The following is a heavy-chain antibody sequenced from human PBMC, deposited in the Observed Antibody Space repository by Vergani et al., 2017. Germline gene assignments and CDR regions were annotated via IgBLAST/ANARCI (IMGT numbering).Heavy chain of an antibody. CDR2: IRYDGSNK. CDR1: GFTFSSYG. J-gene: IGHJ4*02. Sequence: QVQLVESGGGVVQPGGSLRLSCAASGFTFSSYGMHWVRQAPGKGLEWVAFIRYDGSNKYYADSVKGRFTISRDNSKNTLYLQMNSLRAEDTAVYYCAKDSIAAAGKVGYYFCYWGQGTLVTVSS. D-gene: IGHD6-13*01. CDR3: AKDSIAAAGKVGYYFCY. V-gene: IGHV3-30*02.